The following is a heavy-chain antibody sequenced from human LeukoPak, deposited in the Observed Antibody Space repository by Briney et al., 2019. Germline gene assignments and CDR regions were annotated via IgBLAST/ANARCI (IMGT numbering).Heavy chain of an antibody. Sequence: PSQTLSLTCAVSGGSISSGGYSWSWIRQPPGKGLEWIGYIYYSGSTYYNPSLKSRVTISVDTYKNQFSLKLSSVTAADTAVYYCAREVRTTVVKYYYYYYMDVWGKGTTVTVSS. D-gene: IGHD4-23*01. CDR1: GGSISSGGYS. CDR3: AREVRTTVVKYYYYYYMDV. CDR2: IYYSGST. V-gene: IGHV4-30-4*07. J-gene: IGHJ6*03.